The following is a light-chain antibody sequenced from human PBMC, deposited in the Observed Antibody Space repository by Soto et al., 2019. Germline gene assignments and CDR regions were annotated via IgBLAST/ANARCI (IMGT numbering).Light chain of an antibody. V-gene: IGLV4-60*02. J-gene: IGLJ3*02. CDR3: ETWDSNTHTV. CDR2: LEGSGSY. Sequence: QSVLTQSSSASASLGSSVKLTCTLSSGHSSYIIAWHQQQPGKAPRYLMKLEGSGSYNKGSGFPDRFSGSSSGADRYLTISNLQFEDEADYYCETWDSNTHTVFGGGTKLT. CDR1: SGHSSYI.